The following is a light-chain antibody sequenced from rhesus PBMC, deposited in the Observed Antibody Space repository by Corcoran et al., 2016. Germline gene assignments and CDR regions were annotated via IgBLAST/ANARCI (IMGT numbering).Light chain of an antibody. CDR1: QDISDY. Sequence: DIQMTQSPSSLSASVGDRVTITCRASQDISDYLSWFPQQPGKAPKRIIEAASSLENGVPSRFSGCGSGTEFTLTISSLHPEDCATYYCLQGHRIPFTFGPGTKLDIK. V-gene: IGKV1-36*02. CDR3: LQGHRIPFT. CDR2: AAS. J-gene: IGKJ3*01.